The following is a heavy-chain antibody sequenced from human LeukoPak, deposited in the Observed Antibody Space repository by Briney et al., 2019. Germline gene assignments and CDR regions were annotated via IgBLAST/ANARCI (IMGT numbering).Heavy chain of an antibody. D-gene: IGHD3-22*01. J-gene: IGHJ4*02. Sequence: GGSLRLSCAASGYTFSSYSINWVRQAPGKGLEWVSSISVGSNYIYYADSVRGRFSISRDDARNSLYLQMDSLRGDDTAVYYCARLRRNSDRSGYYYYYDYWGQETLVTVSS. CDR2: ISVGSNYI. CDR3: ARLRRNSDRSGYYYYYDY. CDR1: GYTFSSYS. V-gene: IGHV3-21*01.